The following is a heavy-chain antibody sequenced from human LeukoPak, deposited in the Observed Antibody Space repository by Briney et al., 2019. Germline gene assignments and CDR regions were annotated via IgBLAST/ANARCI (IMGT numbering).Heavy chain of an antibody. CDR1: GFTFSSYW. D-gene: IGHD6-13*01. CDR3: ARDQSSSWYVAWFDP. V-gene: IGHV3-74*01. J-gene: IGHJ5*02. Sequence: GGSLRLSCAASGFTFSSYWMHWVRQAPGKGLVWVSRINNDESHTTYADSVKGRFTISRDNAKNTLYLQMNSLRVEDTAVYYCARDQSSSWYVAWFDPWGQGTLVTVSS. CDR2: INNDESHT.